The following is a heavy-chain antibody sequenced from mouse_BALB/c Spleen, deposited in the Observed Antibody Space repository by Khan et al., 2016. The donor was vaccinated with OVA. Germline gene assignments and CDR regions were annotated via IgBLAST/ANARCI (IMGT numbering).Heavy chain of an antibody. V-gene: IGHV1S137*01. CDR1: GYTFTDYA. CDR2: ISTYSGNT. CDR3: ARPAYDGYDDY. J-gene: IGHJ2*01. Sequence: QVQLQQSGPELGRPGVSVKISCKGSGYTFTDYAMYWVKQSHAKSLEWIGLISTYSGNTNYNQKFKGKATMTVDKSSSTAYMELARLTSEDSAIYYCARPAYDGYDDYWSQGTTLTVSS. D-gene: IGHD2-3*01.